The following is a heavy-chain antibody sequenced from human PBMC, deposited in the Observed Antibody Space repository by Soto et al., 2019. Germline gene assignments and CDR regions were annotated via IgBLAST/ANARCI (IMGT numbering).Heavy chain of an antibody. V-gene: IGHV1-69*01. CDR2: IIPMFGIG. J-gene: IGHJ6*02. CDR1: GGSFSKYG. Sequence: QVQLVQSGAEVKMPGSSVRVSCKASGGSFSKYGISWVRQAPGQGLEWMGGIIPMFGIGNYAEKFLGRVTITADESTSASHMELSSLRSDATAVSFCARGYRENYSYDIDVWGQGTTETVSS. CDR3: ARGYRENYSYDIDV. D-gene: IGHD1-26*01.